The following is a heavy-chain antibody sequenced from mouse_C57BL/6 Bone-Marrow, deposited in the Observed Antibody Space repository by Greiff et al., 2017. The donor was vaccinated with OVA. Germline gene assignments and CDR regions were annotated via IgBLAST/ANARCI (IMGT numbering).Heavy chain of an antibody. D-gene: IGHD1-1*01. CDR3: ARHYYGSRGAMDY. V-gene: IGHV2-6-1*01. J-gene: IGHJ4*01. CDR2: IWSDGST. Sequence: VKLQESGPGLVAPSQSLSITCTVSGFSLTSYGVHWVRQPPGKGLEWLVVIWSDGSTTYNSALKSRLSISKDNSKSQVFLKMNSLQTDDTAMYYCARHYYGSRGAMDYWGQGTSVTVSS. CDR1: GFSLTSYG.